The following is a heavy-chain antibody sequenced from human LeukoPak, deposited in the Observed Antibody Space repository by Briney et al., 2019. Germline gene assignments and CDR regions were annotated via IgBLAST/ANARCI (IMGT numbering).Heavy chain of an antibody. Sequence: GASVKVSCKASGYTFTSYAMNWVRQAPGQGLEWMGWINTNTGNPTYAQGFTGRFVFSLDTSVSTAYLQIISLRTEDTAVYYCARAVQPQYSPQHYWGQGTLVTVFS. J-gene: IGHJ4*02. CDR3: ARAVQPQYSPQHY. CDR2: INTNTGNP. CDR1: GYTFTSYA. D-gene: IGHD4-11*01. V-gene: IGHV7-4-1*02.